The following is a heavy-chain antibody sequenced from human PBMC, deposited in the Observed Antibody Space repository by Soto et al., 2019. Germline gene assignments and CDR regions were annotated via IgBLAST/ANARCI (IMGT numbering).Heavy chain of an antibody. CDR2: IYYSGST. D-gene: IGHD6-6*01. CDR3: ARDPVVPGYYYYYGMDV. CDR1: GGSISGYY. V-gene: IGHV4-59*01. J-gene: IGHJ6*02. Sequence: SETLSLTCTVSGGSISGYYWSWIRQPPGKGLEWIGYIYYSGSTNYNPSLKSRVTISVDTSKNQFSLKLSSVTAADTAVYYCARDPVVPGYYYYYGMDVWGQGTTVTVSS.